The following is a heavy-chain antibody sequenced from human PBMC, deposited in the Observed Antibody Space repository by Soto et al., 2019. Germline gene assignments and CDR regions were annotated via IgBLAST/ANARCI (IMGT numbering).Heavy chain of an antibody. CDR3: AKGDSSSWNYYYYGMDV. V-gene: IGHV3-23*01. CDR2: ISGSGGST. D-gene: IGHD6-13*01. Sequence: EVQLLESGGGLVQPGGSLRLSCAASGFTFSSYAMSWVRQAPGKGLEWVSAISGSGGSTYYADSVKGRFAISRDNSKNTLYLQMNSLRAEDTAVYYCAKGDSSSWNYYYYGMDVWGQGTTVTVS. CDR1: GFTFSSYA. J-gene: IGHJ6*02.